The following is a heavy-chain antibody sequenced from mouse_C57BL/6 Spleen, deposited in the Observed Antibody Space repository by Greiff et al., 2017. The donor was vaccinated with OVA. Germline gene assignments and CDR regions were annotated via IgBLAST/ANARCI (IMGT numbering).Heavy chain of an antibody. CDR2: INPSNGGT. V-gene: IGHV1-53*01. Sequence: VQLQQPGPELVKPGASVKLSCKASGYTFTSYWMNWVKQRPGQGLEWIGNINPSNGGTNYNEKFKSKATMTVDKSSSTAYMHLSMLTSEYYAVYYCEREGIYYDYDDYAMDYWGQGTSVTVSS. J-gene: IGHJ4*01. D-gene: IGHD2-4*01. CDR3: EREGIYYDYDDYAMDY. CDR1: GYTFTSYW.